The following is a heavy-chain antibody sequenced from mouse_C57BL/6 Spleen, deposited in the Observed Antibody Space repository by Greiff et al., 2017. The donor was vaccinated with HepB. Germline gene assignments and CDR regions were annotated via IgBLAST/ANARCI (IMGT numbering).Heavy chain of an antibody. J-gene: IGHJ2*01. CDR1: GFAFSSYW. Sequence: QVQLQQSGAELVKPGASVKISCKASGFAFSSYWMNWVKQRPGKGLEWIGQIYPGDGDTNYNGKFKGKATLTADKSSSTAYMQLSSLTSEDSAFYCGGAYYYGSSLDYWGQGTTLTVSS. CDR3: GAYYYGSSLDY. CDR2: IYPGDGDT. D-gene: IGHD1-1*01. V-gene: IGHV1-80*01.